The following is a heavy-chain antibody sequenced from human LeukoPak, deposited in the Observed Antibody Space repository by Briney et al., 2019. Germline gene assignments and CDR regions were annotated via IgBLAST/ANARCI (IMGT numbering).Heavy chain of an antibody. D-gene: IGHD1-26*01. CDR3: ARRGWELLVVLDAFDI. CDR1: GGSXXGXX. J-gene: IGHJ3*02. CDR2: INHSGST. V-gene: IGHV4-34*01. Sequence: SETLSLTCAVYGGSXXGXXXXXXXXXPXXXXXXXXXINHSGSTNYNPSLKSRVTISVDTSKNQFSLKLSSVTAADTAVYYCARRGWELLVVLDAFDIWGQGTMVTVSS.